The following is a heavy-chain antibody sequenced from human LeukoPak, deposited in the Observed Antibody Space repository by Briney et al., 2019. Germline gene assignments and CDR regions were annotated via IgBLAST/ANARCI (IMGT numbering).Heavy chain of an antibody. J-gene: IGHJ4*02. CDR1: GFTFSSYA. CDR2: ISGSGGST. V-gene: IGHV3-23*01. D-gene: IGHD3-22*01. Sequence: GGSLRLSCAASGFTFSSYAMSWVRQAPGKGPEWVSAISGSGGSTYYADSVKGRFTISRDNSKNTLYLQMNSLRAEDTAVCYCAKMDYYDSSGYPPVDYWGQGTLVTVSS. CDR3: AKMDYYDSSGYPPVDY.